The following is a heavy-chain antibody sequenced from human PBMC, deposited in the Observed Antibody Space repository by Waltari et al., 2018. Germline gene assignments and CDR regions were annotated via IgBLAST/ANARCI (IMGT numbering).Heavy chain of an antibody. CDR3: ARRGSSSSWFDP. Sequence: QVQLQESGPGLVKPSETLSLTFAVSGYSISSGYYWGWIRQPPGKGLELIWSIYHSGSTYYHPSLKSRVTISVDTSKNQFSLKLSSVTAADPAVYYCARRGSSSSWFDPWGQGTLVTVSS. CDR2: IYHSGST. V-gene: IGHV4-38-2*01. D-gene: IGHD6-6*01. CDR1: GYSISSGYY. J-gene: IGHJ5*02.